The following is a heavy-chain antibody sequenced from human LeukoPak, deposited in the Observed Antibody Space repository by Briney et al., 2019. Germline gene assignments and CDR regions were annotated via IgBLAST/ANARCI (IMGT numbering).Heavy chain of an antibody. J-gene: IGHJ5*02. D-gene: IGHD1-1*01. CDR1: GFTFSSYA. Sequence: GGSLRLSRAASGFTFSSYAMSWVRQAPGKGLEWVSAISGSGGSTYYADSVKGRFTISRDNSKNTLYLQMNSLRAEDTAVYYCAKDRVGSQLERPGWFDPWGQGTLVTVSS. CDR2: ISGSGGST. CDR3: AKDRVGSQLERPGWFDP. V-gene: IGHV3-23*01.